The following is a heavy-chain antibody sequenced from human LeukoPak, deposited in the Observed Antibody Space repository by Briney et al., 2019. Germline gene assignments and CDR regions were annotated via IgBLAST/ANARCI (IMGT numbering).Heavy chain of an antibody. CDR1: GYTFTGYY. V-gene: IGHV1-18*04. Sequence: GASVKVSCKASGYTFTGYYMHWVRQAPGQGLEWMGWISAYNGNTNYAQKLQGRVTMTTDTSTSTAYMELRSLRSDDTAVYYCARRYEYRAFDIWGQGTMVTVSS. D-gene: IGHD3-16*01. CDR2: ISAYNGNT. CDR3: ARRYEYRAFDI. J-gene: IGHJ3*02.